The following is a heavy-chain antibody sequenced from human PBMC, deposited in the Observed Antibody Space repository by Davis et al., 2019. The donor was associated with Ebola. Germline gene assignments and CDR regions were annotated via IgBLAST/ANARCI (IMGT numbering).Heavy chain of an antibody. J-gene: IGHJ5*02. CDR3: ARGVWLGDNWFDP. D-gene: IGHD6-19*01. Sequence: PSETLSLTCTVSASSISGYYWSWIRQPARTGLEFIVRIYPSGSTNYKPSLKGRVTMSIDTSNNQFSLKVNSVTAADTAIYYCARGVWLGDNWFDPWGQGIPVTVSS. V-gene: IGHV4-4*07. CDR1: ASSISGYY. CDR2: IYPSGST.